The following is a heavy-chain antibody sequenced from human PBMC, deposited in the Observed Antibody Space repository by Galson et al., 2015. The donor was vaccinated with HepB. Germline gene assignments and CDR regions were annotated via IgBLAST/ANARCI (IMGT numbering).Heavy chain of an antibody. J-gene: IGHJ6*03. D-gene: IGHD3-3*01. CDR1: GGSFSGYY. CDR3: ARERGVWSGYQKYYYYYYMDV. CDR2: INHSGST. V-gene: IGHV4-34*01. Sequence: ETLSLTCAVYGGSFSGYYWSWIRQPPGKGLEWIGEINHSGSTNYNPSLKSRVTISVDTSKNQFSLKLSSVTAADTAVYYCARERGVWSGYQKYYYYYYMDVWGKGTTVTVSS.